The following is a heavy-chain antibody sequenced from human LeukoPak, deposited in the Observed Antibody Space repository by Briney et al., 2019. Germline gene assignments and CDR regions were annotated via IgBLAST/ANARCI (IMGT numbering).Heavy chain of an antibody. D-gene: IGHD6-13*01. V-gene: IGHV4-39*01. CDR3: ARHPRRYSSSWYY. Sequence: PSETLSLTCTVSGGSISSSSYYWGWIRQPPGKGLEWIGSIYYSGSTYYNPSLKSRVTISVDTSKNQFSLKLSSVTAADTAVYYCARHPRRYSSSWYYWGQGTLVTVSS. CDR2: IYYSGST. CDR1: GGSISSSSYY. J-gene: IGHJ4*02.